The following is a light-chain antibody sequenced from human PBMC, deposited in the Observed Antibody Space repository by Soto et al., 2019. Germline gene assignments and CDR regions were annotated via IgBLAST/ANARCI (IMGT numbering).Light chain of an antibody. Sequence: DIVMTQSPDSLAVSLGERATINCKSSQRVLYSSNNKNYLAWYQQRPGQPPKLLIYWASTRESGVPDRFSGSGSGTDLTLTITSLQAEDVGFYYCQQYESTPPTFGQGTKLEIK. CDR2: WAS. J-gene: IGKJ2*01. CDR3: QQYESTPPT. CDR1: QRVLYSSNNKNY. V-gene: IGKV4-1*01.